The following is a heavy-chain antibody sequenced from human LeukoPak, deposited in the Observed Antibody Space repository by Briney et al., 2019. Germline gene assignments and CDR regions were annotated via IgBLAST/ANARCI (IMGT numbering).Heavy chain of an antibody. CDR2: INPNSGGT. J-gene: IGHJ6*03. CDR3: ARDLESRYCSGGSCYSGYYYYYMDV. D-gene: IGHD2-15*01. V-gene: IGHV1-2*02. Sequence: GASVKVSCKASGHTFTGYYMHWVRQAPGQGLEWMGWINPNSGGTNYAQKFQGRVTMTRDTSISTAYMELSRLRSDDTAVYYCARDLESRYCSGGSCYSGYYYYYMDVWGKGTTVTVSS. CDR1: GHTFTGYY.